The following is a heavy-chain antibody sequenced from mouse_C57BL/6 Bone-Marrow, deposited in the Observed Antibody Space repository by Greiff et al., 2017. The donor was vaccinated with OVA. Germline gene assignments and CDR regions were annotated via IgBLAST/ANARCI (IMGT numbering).Heavy chain of an antibody. V-gene: IGHV5-15*04. D-gene: IGHD1-1*01. J-gene: IGHJ2*01. CDR2: ISNLAYSI. Sequence: EVMLVESGGGLVQPGGSLKLSCAASGFTFSDYGMAWVRQAPRKGPEWVAFISNLAYSIYYADTVTGRFTISRENAKNTLYLEMSSLRSEDTAMYYCARGNYGSHPYYFDYWGQGTTLTVSS. CDR1: GFTFSDYG. CDR3: ARGNYGSHPYYFDY.